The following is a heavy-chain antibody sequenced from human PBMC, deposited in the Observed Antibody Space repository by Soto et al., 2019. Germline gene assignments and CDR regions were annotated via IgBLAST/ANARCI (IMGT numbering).Heavy chain of an antibody. D-gene: IGHD3-22*01. J-gene: IGHJ4*02. CDR1: GFTFISYE. Sequence: WGSLRLSCAASGFTFISYEINFFRHSPFKWLEWVSYISSSGSTIYYADSVKGRFTISRDNAKNSLYLQMNSLRAEDTAVYYCARLGRYYYDSSGYHRDYWGQGTLVTVSS. CDR2: ISSSGSTI. CDR3: ARLGRYYYDSSGYHRDY. V-gene: IGHV3-48*03.